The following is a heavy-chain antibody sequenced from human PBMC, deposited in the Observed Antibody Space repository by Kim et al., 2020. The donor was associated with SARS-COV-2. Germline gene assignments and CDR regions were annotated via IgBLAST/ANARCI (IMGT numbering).Heavy chain of an antibody. V-gene: IGHV4-4*07. D-gene: IGHD2-15*01. CDR3: ARDGGFCSGGSCYSVGWFDP. Sequence: SETLSLICTVSGGSISSYYWSWIRQPAGKGLEWIGRIYTSGSTNYNPSLKSRVTMSVDTSKNQFSLKLSSVTAADTAVYYCARDGGFCSGGSCYSVGWFDPWGQGTLVTVSS. J-gene: IGHJ5*02. CDR2: IYTSGST. CDR1: GGSISSYY.